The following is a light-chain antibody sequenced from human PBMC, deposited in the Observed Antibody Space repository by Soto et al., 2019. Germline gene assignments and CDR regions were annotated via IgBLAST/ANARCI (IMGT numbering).Light chain of an antibody. CDR1: QSVSSSY. CDR3: QQRSNWPPIT. J-gene: IGKJ5*01. CDR2: GAS. Sequence: EIVLTQSPGTRSLSPGERASLSCRASQSVSSSYLAWYQQKPGQAPRLLIYGASSRATGIPDRFSGSGSGTDFTLTISRLEPEDFAVYYCQQRSNWPPITFGQGTRLEIK. V-gene: IGKV3D-20*02.